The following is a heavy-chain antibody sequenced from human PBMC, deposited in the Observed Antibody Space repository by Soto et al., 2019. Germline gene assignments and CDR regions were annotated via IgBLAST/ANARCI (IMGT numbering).Heavy chain of an antibody. D-gene: IGHD3-10*01. Sequence: EVQLLESGGGLVQPGGSLRLSCAASGFTFSSYAMSWVRQAPGKGLEWVSAISGSGGSTYYADSVKGRFTISRDNSKNTLYLQMNSLRAEDTAVYYCAKELRVLLWFGDPTVEYYFDYWVQGTLVTFSS. CDR2: ISGSGGST. CDR3: AKELRVLLWFGDPTVEYYFDY. J-gene: IGHJ4*02. V-gene: IGHV3-23*01. CDR1: GFTFSSYA.